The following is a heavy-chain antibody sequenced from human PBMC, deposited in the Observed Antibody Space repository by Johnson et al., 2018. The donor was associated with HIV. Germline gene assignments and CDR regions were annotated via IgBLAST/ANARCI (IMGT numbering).Heavy chain of an antibody. CDR1: GFTFSSYG. V-gene: IGHV3-74*02. Sequence: VQLVESGGGVVQPGRSLRLSCAASGFTFSSYGMHWVRQAPGKGLVWVSRIKSDGRSTNYADSVKGRFTISRDNAKNTLYLQMNSLRAEDTAVYYCVRGLDIWGQGTEVTVSS. J-gene: IGHJ3*02. CDR2: IKSDGRST. CDR3: VRGLDI.